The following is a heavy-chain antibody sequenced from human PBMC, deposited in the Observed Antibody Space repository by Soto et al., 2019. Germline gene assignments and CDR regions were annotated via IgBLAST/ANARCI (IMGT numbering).Heavy chain of an antibody. CDR3: ARDVFGGSYGMDV. V-gene: IGHV3-30-3*01. CDR2: ISYDGSNN. J-gene: IGHJ6*01. Sequence: QVQLVESGGGVVQPGRSLRLSCAASGFPFSNYAVHWVRQAPGKGLEWVAAISYDGSNNYYADSVKGRFTISRDNSRNTLYVQMNSLRVEDTAVYYCARDVFGGSYGMDVWGQGTTVTVSP. CDR1: GFPFSNYA. D-gene: IGHD1-26*01.